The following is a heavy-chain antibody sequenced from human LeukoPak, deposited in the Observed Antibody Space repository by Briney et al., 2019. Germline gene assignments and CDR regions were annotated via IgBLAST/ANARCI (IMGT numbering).Heavy chain of an antibody. J-gene: IGHJ4*02. CDR2: ISRSASNI. Sequence: GGSLRLSCVASGFSFSSYNMNWVRQAPGKGLEWVSSISRSASNIYYADSVKGRFTISRDNAKNSFYLQMNSLRAKDTAVFYCAREPEGLGATYFDYWGQGTLVPVSS. D-gene: IGHD3-3*01. CDR1: GFSFSSYN. CDR3: AREPEGLGATYFDY. V-gene: IGHV3-21*01.